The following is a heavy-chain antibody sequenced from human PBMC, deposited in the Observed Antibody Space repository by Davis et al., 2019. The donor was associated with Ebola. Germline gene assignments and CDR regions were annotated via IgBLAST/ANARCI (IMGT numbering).Heavy chain of an antibody. V-gene: IGHV3-53*04. J-gene: IGHJ6*02. CDR2: VGLSADT. D-gene: IGHD6-19*01. CDR1: GFVFSSYV. Sequence: GGSLRLSCAASGFVFSSYVMSWVRRAPGKGLEWVSTVGLSADTYYADSVKGRFTISRHNSKNTLYLQMNSLRAEDTAVYYCAREQWLGGIYYYYGMDVWGQGTTVTVSS. CDR3: AREQWLGGIYYYYGMDV.